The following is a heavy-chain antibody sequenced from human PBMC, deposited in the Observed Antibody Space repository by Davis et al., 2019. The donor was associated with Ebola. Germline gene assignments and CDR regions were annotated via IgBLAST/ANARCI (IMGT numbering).Heavy chain of an antibody. CDR1: GYTFTSYG. CDR2: IIPIFGTA. J-gene: IGHJ4*02. V-gene: IGHV1-69*13. D-gene: IGHD6-13*01. CDR3: ARVGIRSSTYYFDY. Sequence: AASVKVSCKASGYTFTSYGISWVRQAPGQGLEWMGGIIPIFGTANYAQKFQGRVTITADESTSTAYMEPSSLRSEDTAVYYCARVGIRSSTYYFDYWGQGTLVTVSS.